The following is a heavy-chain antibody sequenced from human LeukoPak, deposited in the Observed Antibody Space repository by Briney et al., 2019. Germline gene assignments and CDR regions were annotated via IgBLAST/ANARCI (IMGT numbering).Heavy chain of an antibody. D-gene: IGHD6-19*01. CDR1: GFTFSSYS. Sequence: GGSLRLSCAASGFTFSSYSMNWVRQAPGKGLEWVSSISSSSSHIYYADSVKGRFTISRDNAKNSLYLQMNSLRAEDTAVYYCARDSSGWDFFDYWGQGTLVTVSS. V-gene: IGHV3-21*01. J-gene: IGHJ4*02. CDR3: ARDSSGWDFFDY. CDR2: ISSSSSHI.